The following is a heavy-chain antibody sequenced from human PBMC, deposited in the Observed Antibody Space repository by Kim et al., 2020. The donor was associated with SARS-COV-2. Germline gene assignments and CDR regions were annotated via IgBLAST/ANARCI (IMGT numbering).Heavy chain of an antibody. Sequence: GGSLRLSCAASGFTFSSYSMNWVRQAPGKGLEWVSYISSSSTIYYADSVKGRFTISRDNAKNSLYLQMNSLRDEDTAVYYCARDSTHVVVIAPYYYYGMDVWGQGTTVTVSS. CDR2: ISSSSTI. CDR3: ARDSTHVVVIAPYYYYGMDV. J-gene: IGHJ6*02. D-gene: IGHD2-21*01. CDR1: GFTFSSYS. V-gene: IGHV3-48*02.